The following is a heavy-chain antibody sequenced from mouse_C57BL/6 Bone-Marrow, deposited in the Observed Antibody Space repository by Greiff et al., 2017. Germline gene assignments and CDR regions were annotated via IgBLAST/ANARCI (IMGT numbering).Heavy chain of an antibody. Sequence: VQLQQSGPELVKPGASVKISCKASGYAFSSSWMNWVKQRPGKGLEWIGRIYPGDGDTNYNGKFKGKDTLTADKSSSTAFMLLSSLTSVDSAVYFCARGAMDYWGQGTSVTVSS. CDR1: GYAFSSSW. CDR2: IYPGDGDT. J-gene: IGHJ4*01. CDR3: ARGAMDY. V-gene: IGHV1-82*01.